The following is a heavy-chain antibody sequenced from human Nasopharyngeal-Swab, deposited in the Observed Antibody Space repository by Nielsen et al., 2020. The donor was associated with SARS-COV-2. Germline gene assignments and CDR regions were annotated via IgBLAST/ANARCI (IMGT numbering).Heavy chain of an antibody. CDR1: GGSISSGGYY. V-gene: IGHV4-31*03. CDR2: IYYSGST. J-gene: IGHJ5*02. D-gene: IGHD3-10*01. Sequence: SETLSLTCTVSGGSISSGGYYWSWIRQHPGKGLEWIGYIYYSGSTYYNPSLKSRVTISVDTSKNQFSLKLSSVTAADTAVYYCARTMSRGVRGPKGWLDPWGQGTLVTVSS. CDR3: ARTMSRGVRGPKGWLDP.